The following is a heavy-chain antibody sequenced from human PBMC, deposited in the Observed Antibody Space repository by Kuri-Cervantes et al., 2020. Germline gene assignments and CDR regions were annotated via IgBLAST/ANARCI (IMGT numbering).Heavy chain of an antibody. Sequence: GGSLRLSCAASGFTFSSYAMSWVRQAPGKGLEWVSAISGSGGSTYYADSVKGRFTISRDNSKNTLYLQMNSLRAEDTAVYYCARDSSYDSSGYYYPEYYFDYWGQGTLVTVSS. D-gene: IGHD3-22*01. CDR1: GFTFSSYA. V-gene: IGHV3-23*01. CDR3: ARDSSYDSSGYYYPEYYFDY. CDR2: ISGSGGST. J-gene: IGHJ4*02.